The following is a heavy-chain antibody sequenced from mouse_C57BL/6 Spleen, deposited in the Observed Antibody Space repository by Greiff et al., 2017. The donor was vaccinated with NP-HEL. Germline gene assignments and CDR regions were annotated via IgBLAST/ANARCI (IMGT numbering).Heavy chain of an antibody. CDR1: GYTFTDYN. CDR2: INPNNGGT. D-gene: IGHD1-1*01. V-gene: IGHV1-18*01. J-gene: IGHJ3*01. Sequence: VQLQQSGPELVKPGASVKISCKASGYTFTDYNMDWVKQSHGKSLEWIGDINPNNGGTIYNQKFKGKATLTVDKSSSTAYMELRSLTSEDTAVYCCARSGYYGMGFAYWGQGTLVTVSA. CDR3: ARSGYYGMGFAY.